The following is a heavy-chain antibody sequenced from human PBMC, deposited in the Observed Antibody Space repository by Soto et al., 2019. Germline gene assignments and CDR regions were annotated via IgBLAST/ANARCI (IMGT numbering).Heavy chain of an antibody. CDR1: GFTFSSYG. CDR3: ARDTWSGSRTPDYYGMDV. D-gene: IGHD1-26*01. V-gene: IGHV3-33*01. CDR2: IWYDGSNK. Sequence: PGGSLSLSCAASGFTFSSYGMHWVRQAPGKGLVWVAVIWYDGSNKYYADSVKGRFTISRDNSKNTLYLQMNSLRAEDTSVYYCARDTWSGSRTPDYYGMDVWGQGTTVTVSS. J-gene: IGHJ6*02.